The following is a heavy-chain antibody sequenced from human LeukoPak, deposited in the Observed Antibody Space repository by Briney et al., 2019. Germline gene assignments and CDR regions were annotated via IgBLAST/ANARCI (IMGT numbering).Heavy chain of an antibody. D-gene: IGHD3-10*01. CDR1: GFTFTSYG. CDR2: ISAYNGNT. Sequence: GESLKISCKGSGFTFTSYGISWVRQAPGQGLEWMGWISAYNGNTNYAQKLQDRVTMTTDTSTSTAYMELRSLRSDDTAVYYCARDGPYYGSGRGSAFDIWGQGTMVTVSS. J-gene: IGHJ3*02. CDR3: ARDGPYYGSGRGSAFDI. V-gene: IGHV1-18*01.